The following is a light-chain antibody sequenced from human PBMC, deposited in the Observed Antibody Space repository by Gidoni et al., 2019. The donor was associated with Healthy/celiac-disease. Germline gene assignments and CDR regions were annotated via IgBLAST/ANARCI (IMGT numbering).Light chain of an antibody. V-gene: IGLV2-11*01. CDR2: DVS. CDR3: CSYAGSYTVV. J-gene: IGLJ2*01. CDR1: SSDVGGYNY. Sequence: QSARTQPRSVSGSPGQSVTISCTGTSSDVGGYNYVSWYQQHPGKAPKLMIYDVSKRPSGVPDRFSGSKSGHTASLTISGLQAEDEADYSCCSYAGSYTVVFGGGTKLTVL.